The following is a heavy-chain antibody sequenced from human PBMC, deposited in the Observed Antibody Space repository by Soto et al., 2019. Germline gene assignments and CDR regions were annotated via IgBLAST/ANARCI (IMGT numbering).Heavy chain of an antibody. Sequence: HPGGSLRLSCATSGFNFRNFGLHWVRQAPGKGLEWVTFISFDASRKYYPDSLKGRFTVSRDNSNNTLFLQMNSLNVEDTAIYFCVRDFVGHGLDYSGQGTLVTVSS. CDR3: VRDFVGHGLDY. J-gene: IGHJ4*02. V-gene: IGHV3-33*05. CDR1: GFNFRNFG. CDR2: ISFDASRK. D-gene: IGHD1-26*01.